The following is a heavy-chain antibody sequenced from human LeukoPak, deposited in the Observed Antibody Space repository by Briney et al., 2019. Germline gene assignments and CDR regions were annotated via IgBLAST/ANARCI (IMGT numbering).Heavy chain of an antibody. J-gene: IGHJ6*02. CDR2: ISSSSSYI. D-gene: IGHD2-2*01. CDR1: GFTFGDHA. V-gene: IGHV3-21*01. Sequence: GGSLRLSCTVSGFTFGDHAINWVRQAPGKGLEWVSSISSSSSYIYYADSVKGRFTISRDNAKNSLYLQMNSLRAEDTAVYYCARDHSTCGMDVWGQGTTVTVSS. CDR3: ARDHSTCGMDV.